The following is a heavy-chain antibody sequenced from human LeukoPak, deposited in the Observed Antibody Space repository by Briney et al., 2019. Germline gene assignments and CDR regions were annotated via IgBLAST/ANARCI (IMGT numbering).Heavy chain of an antibody. CDR3: AKPDDYVWGATDY. CDR2: IRYDGSNK. Sequence: SGGSLRLSCAASGFTFSSYGMHWVRQAPGKGLEWVAFIRYDGSNKYYADSVKGRFTISRDNSKNTLYLQMNSLRAEDTAVYYCAKPDDYVWGATDYWGQGTLATVSS. CDR1: GFTFSSYG. J-gene: IGHJ4*02. D-gene: IGHD3-16*01. V-gene: IGHV3-30*02.